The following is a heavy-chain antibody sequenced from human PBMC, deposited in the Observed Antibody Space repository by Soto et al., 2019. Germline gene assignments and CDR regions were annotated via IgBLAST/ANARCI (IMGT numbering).Heavy chain of an antibody. V-gene: IGHV4-30-4*08. CDR1: GASIFSGEHY. J-gene: IGHJ4*02. CDR2: IFDSGTS. CDR3: ARGLTTEKVDS. Sequence: SETLSLTCAVSGASIFSGEHYWCWIRHPPGKGLEWIGHIFDSGTSYSNPSLKGRGTISVDTSKNQLSLTLSSVTAADMAVYYCARGLTTEKVDSWGQGTLVTVSS.